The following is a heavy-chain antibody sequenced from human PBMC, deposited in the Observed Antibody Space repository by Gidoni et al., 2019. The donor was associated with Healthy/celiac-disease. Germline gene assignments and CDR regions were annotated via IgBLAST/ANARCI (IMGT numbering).Heavy chain of an antibody. J-gene: IGHJ6*02. Sequence: QVQLVQSGAEVKKPGSSVKVSCKASGGTFSSYAISWVRQAPGQGLAWMGGIIPIFGTANYAQKFQGRVTITADESTSTAYMELSSLRSEDTAVYYCARDGVTMVRGAYYGMDVWGQGTTVTVSS. CDR2: IIPIFGTA. CDR3: ARDGVTMVRGAYYGMDV. D-gene: IGHD3-10*01. CDR1: GGTFSSYA. V-gene: IGHV1-69*01.